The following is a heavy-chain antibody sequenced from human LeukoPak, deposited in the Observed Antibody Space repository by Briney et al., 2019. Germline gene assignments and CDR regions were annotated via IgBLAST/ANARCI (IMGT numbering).Heavy chain of an antibody. CDR3: ARQVAGYFDY. CDR2: IYYSGNT. J-gene: IGHJ4*02. V-gene: IGHV4-39*01. CDR1: GGSISSSSYY. Sequence: SETLSLTCTVSGGSISSSSYYWVWIRQPPGKGLEWIGTIYYSGNTYYNPSLKSRVTISMDTSKSQFSLKLTSVPAADTAVYYCARQVAGYFDYWGQGTLVTVSS. D-gene: IGHD6-19*01.